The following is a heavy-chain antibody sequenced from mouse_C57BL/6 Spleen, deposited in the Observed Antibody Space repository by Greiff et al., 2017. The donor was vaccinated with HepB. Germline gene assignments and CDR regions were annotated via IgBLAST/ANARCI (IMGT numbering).Heavy chain of an antibody. D-gene: IGHD6-1*01. V-gene: IGHV14-4*01. Sequence: EVQLQQSGAELVRPGASVKLSCTASGFNIKDDYMHWVKQRPEQGLEWIGWIDPENGDTEYASKFQGKATITADTSSNTAYLQLSSLTSEDTAVYYCTTSLYVAGFAYWGQRTLVTVSA. CDR3: TTSLYVAGFAY. J-gene: IGHJ3*01. CDR2: IDPENGDT. CDR1: GFNIKDDY.